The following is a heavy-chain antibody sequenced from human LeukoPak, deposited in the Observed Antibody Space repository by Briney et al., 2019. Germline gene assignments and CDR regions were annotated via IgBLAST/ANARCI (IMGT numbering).Heavy chain of an antibody. Sequence: ASVKVSCKASGYTFTGYYMHWVRQATGQGLEWMGRINPNSGGTNYAQKFQGRVTMTRDTSISTAYRELSRLRSDDTAVYYCARDFERPRSGSLNFDYWAQGTLVTVSS. CDR3: ARDFERPRSGSLNFDY. V-gene: IGHV1-2*06. CDR1: GYTFTGYY. D-gene: IGHD1-26*01. CDR2: INPNSGGT. J-gene: IGHJ4*02.